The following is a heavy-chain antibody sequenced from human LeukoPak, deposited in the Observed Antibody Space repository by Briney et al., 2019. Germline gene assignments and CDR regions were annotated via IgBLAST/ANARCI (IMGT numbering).Heavy chain of an antibody. D-gene: IGHD3-22*01. CDR1: GYTFTSYY. V-gene: IGHV1-46*01. CDR2: IDPSGGST. CDR3: ARVRTYYYDSSGYGFDY. Sequence: ASMKVSCKASGYTFTSYYMHWVRQAPGQGLEWMGIIDPSGGSTSYAQKFQGRVTMTRDTSISTAYMELSRLRSDDTAVYYCARVRTYYYDSSGYGFDYWGQGTLVTVSS. J-gene: IGHJ4*02.